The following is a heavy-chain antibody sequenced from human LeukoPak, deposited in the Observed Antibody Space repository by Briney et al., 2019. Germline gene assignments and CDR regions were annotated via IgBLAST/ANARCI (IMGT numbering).Heavy chain of an antibody. Sequence: ASVKVSCKASGFPFTHHDITWVQQAPGQGLEWMGWISGYNGDTNYAQKFQGRVTLTTDTSTSTAYMELRSLRSDDTAVYYCARYPTNTSGRYAYFDYWGQGTLVTVSS. CDR1: GFPFTHHD. D-gene: IGHD6-19*01. J-gene: IGHJ4*02. V-gene: IGHV1-18*01. CDR3: ARYPTNTSGRYAYFDY. CDR2: ISGYNGDT.